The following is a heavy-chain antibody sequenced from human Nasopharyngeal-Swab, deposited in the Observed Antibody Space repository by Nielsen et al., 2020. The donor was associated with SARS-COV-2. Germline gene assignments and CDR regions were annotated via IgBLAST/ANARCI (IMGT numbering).Heavy chain of an antibody. D-gene: IGHD2-2*01. J-gene: IGHJ6*03. V-gene: IGHV3-33*08. CDR2: IWYDGSNK. Sequence: GESLKISCAASGFTFSSYSMNWVRQAPGKGLEWVAVIWYDGSNKYYADSVKGRFTISRDNSKNTLYLQMNSLRAEDTAVYYCARDYVVPAADPDNYYYYMDVWGKGTTVTVSS. CDR3: ARDYVVPAADPDNYYYYMDV. CDR1: GFTFSSYS.